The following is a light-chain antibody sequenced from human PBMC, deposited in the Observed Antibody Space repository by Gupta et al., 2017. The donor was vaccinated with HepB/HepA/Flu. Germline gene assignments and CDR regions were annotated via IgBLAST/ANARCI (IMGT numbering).Light chain of an antibody. V-gene: IGKV1-12*01. J-gene: IGKJ4*01. CDR2: AAS. CDR3: QQANSFPRT. Sequence: DIQMTQSPSSVSASVGDRVKITCRASQGVYTWLAWYQQKPGKAPTLLIYAASTLQSGVPSRFSGSGSGTDFTLTISSLQPEDFATYDCQQANSFPRTCGGGTKVEMK. CDR1: QGVYTW.